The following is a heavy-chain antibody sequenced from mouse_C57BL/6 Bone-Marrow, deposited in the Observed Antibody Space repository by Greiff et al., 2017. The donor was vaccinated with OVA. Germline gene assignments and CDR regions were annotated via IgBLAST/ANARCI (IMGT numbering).Heavy chain of an antibody. Sequence: VQLQQPGAELVKPGASVKLSCKASGYTFTSYWMQWVKQRPGQGLEWIGEIDPSDSYTNYNQKFKGNATLTVDTSSRTAYMQLSSLTSEDSAVYYGARSQTAQATSLADWGKGTLVTVSA. D-gene: IGHD3-2*02. CDR1: GYTFTSYW. CDR2: IDPSDSYT. CDR3: ARSQTAQATSLAD. V-gene: IGHV1-50*01. J-gene: IGHJ3*01.